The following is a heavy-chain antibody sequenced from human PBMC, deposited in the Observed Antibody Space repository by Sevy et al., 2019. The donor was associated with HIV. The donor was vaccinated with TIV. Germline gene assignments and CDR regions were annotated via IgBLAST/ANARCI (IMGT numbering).Heavy chain of an antibody. D-gene: IGHD1-26*01. CDR3: ARDRDVSGNYLEYFYYAMDV. CDR1: GYTFSTYY. V-gene: IGHV1-46*01. CDR2: LDPTGGSR. J-gene: IGHJ6*02. Sequence: SVKVSCKTSGYTFSTYYIYWVRQAPGQGLEWIGILDPTGGSRSYAQRFLGRLTMTGDTSTSTAYMELSSLTSEDTAVYYCARDRDVSGNYLEYFYYAMDVWGQGTTVTVSS.